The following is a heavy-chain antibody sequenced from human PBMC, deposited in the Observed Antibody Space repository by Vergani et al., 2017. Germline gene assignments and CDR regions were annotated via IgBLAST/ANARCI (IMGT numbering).Heavy chain of an antibody. CDR2: IYYSGNT. Sequence: QLQLQESGPGLVKPSETLSLTCTVSGCSISSSSYYWGWIRQPPGKGLEWIGSIYYSGNTYYNPSLKSRVTISVDTSKNQFALKLSSVTAADTAVYYCARHLAYCGGDCYPYYYGMDVWGQGTTVTVSS. V-gene: IGHV4-39*01. D-gene: IGHD2-21*02. CDR1: GCSISSSSYY. CDR3: ARHLAYCGGDCYPYYYGMDV. J-gene: IGHJ6*02.